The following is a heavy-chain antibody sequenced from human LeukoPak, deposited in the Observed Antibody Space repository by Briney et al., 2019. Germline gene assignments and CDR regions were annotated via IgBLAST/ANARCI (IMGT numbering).Heavy chain of an antibody. V-gene: IGHV3-23*01. CDR1: GFTFSSYA. CDR3: AIDYGAHRYYYGMDV. CDR2: ISGSGGST. D-gene: IGHD4-17*01. Sequence: GGSLRLSCAASGFTFSSYAMSWVRQAPGKGLEWVSAISGSGGSTYYADSVKGRFTISRDNPKNTLYLQMNSLRAEDTAVYYCAIDYGAHRYYYGMDVWGQGTTVTVSS. J-gene: IGHJ6*02.